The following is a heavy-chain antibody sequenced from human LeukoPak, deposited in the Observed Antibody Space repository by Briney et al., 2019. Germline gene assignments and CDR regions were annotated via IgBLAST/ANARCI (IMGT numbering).Heavy chain of an antibody. CDR2: LTSSSSTI. D-gene: IGHD3-22*01. Sequence: PGGSVSFNSAASGFTFSANSRERHRQAPGKGLKWVSYLTSSSSTIYYADSVRGRFTISRDNAKNSLYLQMNSLRDEETTVYYCTRVYWMIGAVDIRGQGTMVTVSS. CDR1: GFTFSANS. J-gene: IGHJ3*02. V-gene: IGHV3-48*02. CDR3: TRVYWMIGAVDI.